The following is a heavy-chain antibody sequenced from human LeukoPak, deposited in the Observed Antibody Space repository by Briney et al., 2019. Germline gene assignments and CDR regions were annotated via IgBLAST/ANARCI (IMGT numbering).Heavy chain of an antibody. V-gene: IGHV3-30*03. CDR2: VTSDGKTE. D-gene: IGHD3-10*01. J-gene: IGHJ4*02. CDR3: ARDLGFGAPDDY. Sequence: GGSLRLSCAASGFIFRNYGFHWVRQVPGKGPEWVAGVTSDGKTEIYIDSVKGRFTLSRDNSKNTVFLQMNSLRSEDTGVYYCARDLGFGAPDDYWDQGTLVTVSS. CDR1: GFIFRNYG.